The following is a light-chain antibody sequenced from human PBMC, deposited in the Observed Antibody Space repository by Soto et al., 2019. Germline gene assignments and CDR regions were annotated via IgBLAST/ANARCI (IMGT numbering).Light chain of an antibody. Sequence: DIQMTQSPSTLSASVGDRVTITCRASQIIGSSLAWYQQKPGKAPKLLIYDASTLRSGVPSRFSGSESGTEFTLTISSLQPDDSATYCCQQYYIYPYTFGQGTKLEIK. CDR1: QIIGSS. V-gene: IGKV1-5*01. CDR2: DAS. CDR3: QQYYIYPYT. J-gene: IGKJ2*01.